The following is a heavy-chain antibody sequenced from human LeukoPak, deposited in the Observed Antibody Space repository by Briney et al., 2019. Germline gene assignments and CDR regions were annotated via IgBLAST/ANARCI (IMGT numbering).Heavy chain of an antibody. V-gene: IGHV3-21*01. CDR1: GFTFSSYS. Sequence: GGSLRRSCAASGFTFSSYSMNWVRQAPGKGLEWVSSISSSSSYIYYADSVKGRFTISRDNAKNSLYLQMNSLRAEDTAVYYCARVKLDDYGDFDYWGQGTLVTVSS. CDR3: ARVKLDDYGDFDY. D-gene: IGHD4-17*01. J-gene: IGHJ4*02. CDR2: ISSSSSYI.